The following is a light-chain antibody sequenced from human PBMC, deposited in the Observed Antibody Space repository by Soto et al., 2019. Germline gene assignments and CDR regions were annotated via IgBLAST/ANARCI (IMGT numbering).Light chain of an antibody. CDR3: QQSYTTPRT. CDR1: QTIICY. J-gene: IGKJ1*01. CDR2: AAS. V-gene: IGKV1-39*01. Sequence: IHMTQSTGSLSTTVGDRVPITCRASQTIICYLNWYQQKPGKAPRLLINAASNLQSGVPSRFRGSGSETDFTLTITSLQPEDFATYYCQQSYTTPRTFGQGTKVDI.